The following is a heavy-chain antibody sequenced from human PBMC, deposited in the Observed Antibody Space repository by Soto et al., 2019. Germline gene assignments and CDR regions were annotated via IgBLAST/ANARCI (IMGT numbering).Heavy chain of an antibody. CDR1: GFTFGDYA. CDR3: STSNLRGHCRGGTCFNGLYAFDI. D-gene: IGHD2-15*01. J-gene: IGHJ3*02. CDR2: IRSKHYGGTA. V-gene: IGHV3-49*03. Sequence: EVQLVESGGGLVQPGRSLRLSCTTSGFTFGDYAMSWFRQAPGKGLESVGFIRSKHYGGTAEYAASVKGRFTISRDDSKSIAYLQMNSLTTEDTSVYYCSTSNLRGHCRGGTCFNGLYAFDIWGQVTMVTVSS.